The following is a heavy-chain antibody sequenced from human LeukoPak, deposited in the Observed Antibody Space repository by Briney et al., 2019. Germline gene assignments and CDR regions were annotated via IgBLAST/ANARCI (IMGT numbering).Heavy chain of an antibody. D-gene: IGHD6-19*01. CDR1: GYSISSGYY. J-gene: IGHJ4*02. CDR3: ASGYSSGHLIN. Sequence: PSETLSLTCTVSGYSISSGYYWGWIRQPPGKGLEWIGSIYHSGSTYYNPSLKSRVTISVDTSKNQFSLKLSSVTAADTAVYYCASGYSSGHLINWGQGTLVTVSS. CDR2: IYHSGST. V-gene: IGHV4-38-2*02.